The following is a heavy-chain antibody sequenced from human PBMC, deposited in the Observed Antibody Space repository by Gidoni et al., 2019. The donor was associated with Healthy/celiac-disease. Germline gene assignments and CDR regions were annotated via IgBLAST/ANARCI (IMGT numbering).Heavy chain of an antibody. J-gene: IGHJ3*02. Sequence: QVTLKESGPALVKPTQTLTLTCTFSGFSLSTSGMRASWIRQPPGKALEWLARIDWDDDKFYSTSLKTRLTISKDTSKNQVVLTMTNMDPVDTATYYCARQYCSGGSCYSGGDAFDIWGQGTMVTVSS. CDR1: GFSLSTSGMR. CDR3: ARQYCSGGSCYSGGDAFDI. CDR2: IDWDDDK. D-gene: IGHD2-15*01. V-gene: IGHV2-70*04.